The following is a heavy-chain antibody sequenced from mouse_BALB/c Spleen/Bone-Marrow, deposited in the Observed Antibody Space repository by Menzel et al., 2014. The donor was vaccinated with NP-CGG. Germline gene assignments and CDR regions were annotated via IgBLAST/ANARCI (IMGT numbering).Heavy chain of an antibody. CDR3: ARDYDYDY. D-gene: IGHD2-4*01. V-gene: IGHV5-6-3*01. CDR2: INSNGGST. Sequence: EVKLVESGGGLVQPGGSLKLSCAASGFTFSSYGMSWVRQNPDKRLELVATINSNGGSTYYPDSVKGRFTISRDNAKNTLYLQMSSLKSEDTAMYYCARDYDYDYWGQGTTLTVSS. CDR1: GFTFSSYG. J-gene: IGHJ2*01.